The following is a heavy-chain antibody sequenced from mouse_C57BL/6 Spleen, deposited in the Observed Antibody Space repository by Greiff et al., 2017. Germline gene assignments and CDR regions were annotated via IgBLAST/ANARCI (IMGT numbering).Heavy chain of an antibody. CDR3: ARANWDWYFDV. Sequence: VKLQESGAELVRPGTSVKVSCKASGSAFTNYLIEWVKQRPGQGLEWIGVINPGSGGTNYNEKFKGKATLTADKSSSTAYMQLSSLTSEDSAVYFCARANWDWYFDVWGTGTTVTVSS. J-gene: IGHJ1*03. CDR1: GSAFTNYL. V-gene: IGHV1-54*01. CDR2: INPGSGGT. D-gene: IGHD4-1*01.